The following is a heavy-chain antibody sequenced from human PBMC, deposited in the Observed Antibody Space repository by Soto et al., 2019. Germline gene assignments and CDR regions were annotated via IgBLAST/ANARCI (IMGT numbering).Heavy chain of an antibody. CDR3: ARGPSYSDSYFDH. CDR2: ISSSSSTT. D-gene: IGHD4-17*01. V-gene: IGHV3-48*01. CDR1: GFTFSSYS. J-gene: IGHJ4*02. Sequence: PGGSLRLSCEASGFTFSSYSMNWVRQAPGKGLEWVSYISSSSSTTYYADSVEGRFTISRDNSKNTVYLQMNSLRLEDTAVYYCARGPSYSDSYFDHWGQGTLVTVSS.